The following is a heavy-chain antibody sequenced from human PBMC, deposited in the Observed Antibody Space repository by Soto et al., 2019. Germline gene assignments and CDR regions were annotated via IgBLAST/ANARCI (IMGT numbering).Heavy chain of an antibody. J-gene: IGHJ4*02. Sequence: GESLKISCKGSGYSFTTYWIAWVRQMPGKGLEWMGIIYPGDSDTTYSPSFQGQVTISADKSISTAYLQWSSLKASDTAMYYCARVGYCGGGTCYAGGPFDYWGQGTLVTVSS. D-gene: IGHD2-15*01. CDR2: IYPGDSDT. CDR1: GYSFTTYW. V-gene: IGHV5-51*01. CDR3: ARVGYCGGGTCYAGGPFDY.